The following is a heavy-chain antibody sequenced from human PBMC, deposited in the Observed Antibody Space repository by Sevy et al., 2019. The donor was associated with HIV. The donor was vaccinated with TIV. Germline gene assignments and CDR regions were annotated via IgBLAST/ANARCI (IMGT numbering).Heavy chain of an antibody. V-gene: IGHV3-9*01. Sequence: GGSLRLSCVVSGLTFDDYAMHWVRRPPGKGLEWVSGITWNSGGIGYADSVKGRFTISRDNAKKSLYLQMNSLRIEDTAFYYCAGGAAAGRWFDSWGPGTLVTVSS. J-gene: IGHJ5*01. CDR1: GLTFDDYA. CDR3: AGGAAAGRWFDS. CDR2: ITWNSGGI. D-gene: IGHD6-13*01.